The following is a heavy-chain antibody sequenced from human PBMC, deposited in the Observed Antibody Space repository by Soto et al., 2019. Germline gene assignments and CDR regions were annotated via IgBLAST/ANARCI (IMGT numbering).Heavy chain of an antibody. CDR2: IYYSGST. J-gene: IGHJ3*02. CDR3: AREGSAPGAFDI. Sequence: PSETLSLTCTVSGGSISSGGYYWSWIRQHPGKGLEWIGYIYYSGSTYYNPSLKSRVTISVDTSKNQFSLKLSSVTAADTAVYYCAREGSAPGAFDIWGQGTMVTVSS. CDR1: GGSISSGGYY. V-gene: IGHV4-31*03. D-gene: IGHD2-15*01.